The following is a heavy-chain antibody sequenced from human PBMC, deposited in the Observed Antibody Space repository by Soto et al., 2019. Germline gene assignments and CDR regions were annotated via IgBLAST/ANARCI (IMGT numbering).Heavy chain of an antibody. CDR1: GGSISSYY. D-gene: IGHD3-22*01. CDR3: GRGVGDSSGYSGPYYFDY. Sequence: SETLSLTWTVSGGSISSYYWSWIRQPPGKGREWIGYIYYSGSTNYNPSLKSRVTISVDTSKNQFSLKRSAVTAADTAVYYCGRGVGDSSGYSGPYYFDYWGQGTLVTVSS. J-gene: IGHJ4*02. CDR2: IYYSGST. V-gene: IGHV4-59*01.